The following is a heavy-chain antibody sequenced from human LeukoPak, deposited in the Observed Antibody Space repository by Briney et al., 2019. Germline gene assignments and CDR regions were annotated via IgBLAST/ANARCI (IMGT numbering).Heavy chain of an antibody. V-gene: IGHV4-39*07. D-gene: IGHD2-8*01. CDR3: ARDHPSMDDAFDI. J-gene: IGHJ3*02. Sequence: PSETLSLTCTVSGGSISSSSYYWGWIRQPPGKGLEWIGSIYYSGSTYYNPSLKSRVTISVDTSKNQFSLKLSSVTAADTAVYYCARDHPSMDDAFDIWGQGTMVTVSS. CDR1: GGSISSSSYY. CDR2: IYYSGST.